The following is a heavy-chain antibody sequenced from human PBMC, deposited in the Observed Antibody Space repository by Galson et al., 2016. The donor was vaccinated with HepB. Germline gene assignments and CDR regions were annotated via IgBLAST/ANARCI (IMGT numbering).Heavy chain of an antibody. CDR2: VNPDGGAT. D-gene: IGHD6-19*01. J-gene: IGHJ4*02. V-gene: IGHV1-2*02. Sequence: SVKVSCKASGYTFTGYYIHWVRQAPGQGLEWMGWVNPDGGATNSAQKFQGRVTMTRDTSIDTAYLEMRRLRSDDTAVYYCGSGPIALADWGQGTLVTVSS. CDR1: GYTFTGYY. CDR3: GSGPIALAD.